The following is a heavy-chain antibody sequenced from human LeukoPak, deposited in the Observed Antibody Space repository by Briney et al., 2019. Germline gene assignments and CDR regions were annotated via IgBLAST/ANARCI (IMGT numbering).Heavy chain of an antibody. CDR1: GYSFTTYW. CDR2: IYPGDSDT. J-gene: IGHJ4*02. CDR3: ARQVTTAAPIDY. V-gene: IGHV5-51*01. Sequence: GESLKISCKGSGYSFTTYWIGWVRQMPGKGLEWMGIIYPGDSDTRYSPSFQGQVTISADKSNSTAYLQWSSLKASDTAIYYCARQVTTAAPIDYWGQGTLVTVSS. D-gene: IGHD1-1*01.